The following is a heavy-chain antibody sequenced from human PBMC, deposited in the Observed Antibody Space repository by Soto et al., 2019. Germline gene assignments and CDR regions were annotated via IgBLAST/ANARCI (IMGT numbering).Heavy chain of an antibody. CDR2: IKQDGSEK. CDR1: GFTFSSYW. D-gene: IGHD3-22*01. CDR3: ARETVYYYDLSYFDY. J-gene: IGHJ4*02. V-gene: IGHV3-7*01. Sequence: EVQLVESGGGLVQPGGSPRLSCAASGFTFSSYWMSWVRQAPGKGLEWVANIKQDGSEKYYVDSVKGRFTISRDNAKNSLYLQMNSLRAEDTAVYYCARETVYYYDLSYFDYWGQGTLVTVSS.